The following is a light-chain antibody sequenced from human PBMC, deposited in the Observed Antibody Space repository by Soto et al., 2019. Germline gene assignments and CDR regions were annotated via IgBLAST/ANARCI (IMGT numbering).Light chain of an antibody. J-gene: IGKJ2*01. CDR1: QSVTSY. CDR2: AAS. V-gene: IGKV1-27*01. Sequence: DIQMTQSPSSLSASIGDRVTITCRASQSVTSYLNWYQQKPGKAPTLLIYAASSLLSGVPSRFSGSGSGTDFTLTISSLQPEDVATYYCQRYNTGPPDTFGQGTKLEIK. CDR3: QRYNTGPPDT.